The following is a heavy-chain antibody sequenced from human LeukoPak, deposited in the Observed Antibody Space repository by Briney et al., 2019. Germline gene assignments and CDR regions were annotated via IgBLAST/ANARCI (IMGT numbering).Heavy chain of an antibody. J-gene: IGHJ4*02. CDR2: ISHSANT. CDR3: ARRAVSSGWPFDY. CDR1: GGSFSGYY. D-gene: IGHD6-19*01. Sequence: SETLSLTCAVYGGSFSGYYWSWVRQPPGKGLEWIGEISHSANTDYNSSLKSRVTISVDTSKNQFSLKLSSVIAADTAVYYCARRAVSSGWPFDYWGQGTRVTVSS. V-gene: IGHV4-34*01.